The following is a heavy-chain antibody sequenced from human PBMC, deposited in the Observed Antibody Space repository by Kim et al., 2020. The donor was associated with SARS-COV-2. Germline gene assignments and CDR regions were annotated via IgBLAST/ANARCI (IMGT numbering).Heavy chain of an antibody. J-gene: IGHJ5*01. D-gene: IGHD2-15*01. V-gene: IGHV3-74*01. CDR2: INSDGTST. CDR1: GFTFSSYW. CDR3: ARGRKTIYCSGGSCLNW. Sequence: GGSLRLSCAASGFTFSSYWMHWVRQAPGKGLVWVSLINSDGTSTAYADSVEGRLTFSRDNAKNTLYLQMNSLRAEDTAIYFCARGRKTIYCSGGSCLNW.